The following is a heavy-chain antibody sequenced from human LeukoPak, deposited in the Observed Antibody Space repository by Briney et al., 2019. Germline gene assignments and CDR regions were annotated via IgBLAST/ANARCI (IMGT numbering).Heavy chain of an antibody. CDR1: GGSFSGYY. CDR2: INHSGST. CDR3: ARGFPSVDY. D-gene: IGHD2-21*01. J-gene: IGHJ4*02. Sequence: PSETLSLTCAVYGGSFSGYYWSWIRQPPGKGLEWIGEINHSGSTNYNPSLKGRVTISVDTSKNQFSLKLSSVTAADTAVYYCARGFPSVDYWGQGTLVTVSS. V-gene: IGHV4-34*01.